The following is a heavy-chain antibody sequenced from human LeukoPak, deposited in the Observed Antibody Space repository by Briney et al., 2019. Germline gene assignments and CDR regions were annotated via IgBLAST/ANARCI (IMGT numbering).Heavy chain of an antibody. CDR3: ARDQSRLYCSGSTCPPGY. J-gene: IGHJ4*02. D-gene: IGHD2-15*01. V-gene: IGHV1-46*01. Sequence: ASVKVSCKASGYAFISYYIHWVRQAPGQGLEWMGIINPYGGDTNYAQKFLGRVTMTRDTSTNTVYMELSSLRSADTAVYYCARDQSRLYCSGSTCPPGYWGQGTLVTVSS. CDR2: INPYGGDT. CDR1: GYAFISYY.